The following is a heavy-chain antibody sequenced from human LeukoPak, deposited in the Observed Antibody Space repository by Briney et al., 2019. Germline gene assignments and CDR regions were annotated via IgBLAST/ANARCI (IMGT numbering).Heavy chain of an antibody. CDR3: ARVVSSSPVHFDY. J-gene: IGHJ4*02. CDR1: GGSISSSNW. Sequence: SETLSLTCAVSGGSISSSNWWSWVRQPPGKGLEWIGEIYHSGSTNYNPSLKSRVTISVDKSKNQFSLKLSSVTAADTAVYYCARVVSSSPVHFDYWGQGTLVTVSS. D-gene: IGHD6-6*01. CDR2: IYHSGST. V-gene: IGHV4-4*02.